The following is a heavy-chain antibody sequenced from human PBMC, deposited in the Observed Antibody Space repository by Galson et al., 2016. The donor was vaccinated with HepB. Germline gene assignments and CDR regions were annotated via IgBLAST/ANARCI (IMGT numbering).Heavy chain of an antibody. CDR3: ARRGILEWVGWFDP. CDR2: IYYTGST. CDR1: GDSIRSYY. J-gene: IGHJ5*02. Sequence: SETLSLTCTVSGDSIRSYYWSWIRQPPGKGLEWIGNIYYTGSTNSNSSLTSRVTMSVDTSKSQFSLKLSSVTAADTAVYYCARRGILEWVGWFDPWGQGTLVTVSS. D-gene: IGHD3-3*01. V-gene: IGHV4-59*08.